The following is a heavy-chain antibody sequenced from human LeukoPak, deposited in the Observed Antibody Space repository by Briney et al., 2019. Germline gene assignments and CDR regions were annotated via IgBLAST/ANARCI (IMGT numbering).Heavy chain of an antibody. CDR1: GGSFSGYY. CDR3: ARVRYSSSWYSPYYFDY. Sequence: PSETLSLTCAVYGGSFSGYYWSWIRQPPGKGLEWIGEINHSGSTNYNPSLRSRVTISVDTSKSQFSLKLSSVTAADTAVYYCARVRYSSSWYSPYYFDYWGQGTLVTVSS. D-gene: IGHD6-13*01. CDR2: INHSGST. J-gene: IGHJ4*02. V-gene: IGHV4-34*01.